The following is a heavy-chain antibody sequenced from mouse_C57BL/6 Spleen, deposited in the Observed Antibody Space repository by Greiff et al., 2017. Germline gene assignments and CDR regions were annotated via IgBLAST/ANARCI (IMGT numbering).Heavy chain of an antibody. J-gene: IGHJ2*01. CDR2: ISSGGSYT. CDR1: GFTFSSYG. V-gene: IGHV5-6*02. D-gene: IGHD1-1*02. CDR3: ASPYQMVYYCDY. Sequence: DVMLVESGGDLVKPGGSLKLSCAASGFTFSSYGMSWVRQTPDKRLEWVATISSGGSYTYYPASVKGLCTISRDNAKNTLYLHMSSLKSEDTAMNYCASPYQMVYYCDYWGQGTTLTVSS.